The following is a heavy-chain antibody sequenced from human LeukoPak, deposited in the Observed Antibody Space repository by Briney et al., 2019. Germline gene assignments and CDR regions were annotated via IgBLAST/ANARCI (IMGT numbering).Heavy chain of an antibody. V-gene: IGHV4-59*12. J-gene: IGHJ4*02. CDR2: IYYSGST. D-gene: IGHD1-1*01. Sequence: KPSETLSLTCTVSGYSITIGYYWSWIRQPPGKGLEWIGYIYYSGSTNYNPSLKSRVTISVDTSKNQFSLKLSSVTAADTAVYYCARDRRGTFDYWGQGTLVTVSS. CDR1: GYSITIGYY. CDR3: ARDRRGTFDY.